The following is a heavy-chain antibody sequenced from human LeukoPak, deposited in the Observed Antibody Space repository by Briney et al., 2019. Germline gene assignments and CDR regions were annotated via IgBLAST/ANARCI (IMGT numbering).Heavy chain of an antibody. CDR2: IRSKINGYAT. CDR3: TSGGGVLAAFDI. CDR1: GFSFSASS. D-gene: IGHD2-8*02. V-gene: IGHV3-73*01. J-gene: IGHJ3*02. Sequence: GGSLRLSCGASGFSFSASSMHWVRQAPGKGLEWVGRIRSKINGYATHFAASVDGRFTVSRDDSKNTMYLHMNSLKTEDTAVYYCTSGGGVLAAFDIWGQGTMVIVSS.